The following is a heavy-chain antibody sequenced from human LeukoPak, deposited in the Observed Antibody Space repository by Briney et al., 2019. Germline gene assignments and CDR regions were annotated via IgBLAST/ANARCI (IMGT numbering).Heavy chain of an antibody. V-gene: IGHV3-53*01. CDR3: ARESRVDAFDI. Sequence: ETLSLTCAVYGGSFSGYYWSWVRQAPGKGLEWVSVIYSGGSTYYADSVKGRFTISRDNSKNTLYLQMNSLRAEDTAVYYCARESRVDAFDIWGQGTMVTVSS. J-gene: IGHJ3*02. CDR2: IYSGGST. CDR1: GGSFSGYY.